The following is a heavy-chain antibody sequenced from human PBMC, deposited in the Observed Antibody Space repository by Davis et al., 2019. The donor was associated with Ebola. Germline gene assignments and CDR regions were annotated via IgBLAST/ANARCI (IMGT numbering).Heavy chain of an antibody. CDR2: IRDSGERT. CDR1: GLSFSRHA. Sequence: PGGSLRLSCAASGLSFSRHALSWVRQAPGKGLEWVSMIRDSGERTYYADSVKGRFTISRDNSKNTLYLQMNSLRGEDTAVYYCAKHFGAYGDRPFDSWGQGTLVTVSS. D-gene: IGHD4-17*01. J-gene: IGHJ4*02. CDR3: AKHFGAYGDRPFDS. V-gene: IGHV3-23*01.